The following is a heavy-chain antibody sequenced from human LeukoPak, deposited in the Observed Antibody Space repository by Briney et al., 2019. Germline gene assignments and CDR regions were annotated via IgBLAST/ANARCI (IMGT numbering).Heavy chain of an antibody. V-gene: IGHV3-21*01. D-gene: IGHD3-22*01. J-gene: IGHJ4*02. Sequence: SGGSLRLSCAASGFTFSSYSMNWVRQAPGKGLEWVSSISSSSSYIYYADSVKGRFTISRDNAKNSLYLQMNSLRAEDTAVYYCARDYDSSGYYGTFFDYWGQGTLVTVSS. CDR1: GFTFSSYS. CDR2: ISSSSSYI. CDR3: ARDYDSSGYYGTFFDY.